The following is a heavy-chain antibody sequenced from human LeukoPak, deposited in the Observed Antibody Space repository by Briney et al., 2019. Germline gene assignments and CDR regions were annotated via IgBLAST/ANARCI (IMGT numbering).Heavy chain of an antibody. V-gene: IGHV4-39*01. CDR1: GDSMSNSNSY. CDR2: IYYDGKT. CDR3: ARGGGRRQWLVFLYFDY. J-gene: IGHJ4*02. Sequence: SETLSLTCTVSGDSMSNSNSYWAWNRQPPGKGLEWIGSIYYDGKTYYSPSLRSRVTVSADTSKSQFSLKLSSVTAADTAVYYCARGGGRRQWLVFLYFDYWGQGTLVTVSS. D-gene: IGHD6-19*01.